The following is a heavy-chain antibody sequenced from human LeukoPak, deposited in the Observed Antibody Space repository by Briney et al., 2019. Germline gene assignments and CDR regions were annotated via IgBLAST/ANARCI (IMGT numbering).Heavy chain of an antibody. CDR2: ISSRGSYI. Sequence: GGSLRLSCAASGFTFSNYNINWVRQAPGKGLEWVSCISSRGSYIYYADSVKGRFTISRDNAKNSLYLQMNSLRAEDTAVYYCTKDGRVASAATRQTYYYGMDVWGQGTTVIVSS. D-gene: IGHD2-15*01. J-gene: IGHJ6*02. CDR3: TKDGRVASAATRQTYYYGMDV. CDR1: GFTFSNYN. V-gene: IGHV3-21*01.